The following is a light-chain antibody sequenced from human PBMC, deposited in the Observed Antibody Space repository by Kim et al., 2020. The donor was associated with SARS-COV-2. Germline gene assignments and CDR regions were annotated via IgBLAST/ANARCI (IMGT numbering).Light chain of an antibody. V-gene: IGKV3-20*01. J-gene: IGKJ1*01. CDR2: GSS. CDR1: PSFRSSY. CDR3: QRYGTSPQT. Sequence: SPGERATHSCRTRPSFRSSYLAWYRQKPGQAPRLLIYGSSSRATGSPDRFSGSGSGTDFTLTISRLGPEDFAGYYCQRYGTSPQTFGQGTKVDIK.